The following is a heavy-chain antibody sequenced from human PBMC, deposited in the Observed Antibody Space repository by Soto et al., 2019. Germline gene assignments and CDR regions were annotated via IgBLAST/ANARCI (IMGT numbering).Heavy chain of an antibody. V-gene: IGHV3-23*01. CDR2: ISGGGDNT. CDR3: AKAAVNWNGADAFDI. J-gene: IGHJ3*02. D-gene: IGHD1-1*01. CDR1: GLTFSNYA. Sequence: EVQLLESGGGLVQPGGSLRVSCAASGLTFSNYAMSWVRQAPGKGLEWVSAISGGGDNTYYADSVKGRFTVSRDNSKNTLYLQMNSLGTEDTAVYYCAKAAVNWNGADAFDIWGQGTMVTVSS.